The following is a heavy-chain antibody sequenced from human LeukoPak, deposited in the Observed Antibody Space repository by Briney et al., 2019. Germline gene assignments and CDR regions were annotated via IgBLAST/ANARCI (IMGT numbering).Heavy chain of an antibody. CDR2: IYGGDAA. CDR1: GINVSCNY. Sequence: PGGSLRLSCAASGINVSCNYMTWIRQAPGKGLEWVSLIYGGDAAYYAESVRGRFMISRDNLKNTLFLQMNSLRVEDTAVYYCVTSTGQQFIPYDYWGQGTHVTVSS. V-gene: IGHV3-66*02. CDR3: VTSTGQQFIPYDY. D-gene: IGHD6-13*01. J-gene: IGHJ4*02.